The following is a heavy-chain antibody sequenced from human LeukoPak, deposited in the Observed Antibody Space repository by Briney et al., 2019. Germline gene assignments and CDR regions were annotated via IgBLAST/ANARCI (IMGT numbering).Heavy chain of an antibody. CDR1: GFTFSRYS. D-gene: IGHD2-2*01. CDR3: ARSVSSTSWEFDY. Sequence: GGCLRLSCAASGFTFSRYSMNWVRQAPGKGLEWVSSISSSSSYIYYADSGKGRFTISRDHANNSLYLQINSLRAEDTAVYYCARSVSSTSWEFDYWGQGTLVTVSS. CDR2: ISSSSSYI. J-gene: IGHJ4*02. V-gene: IGHV3-21*01.